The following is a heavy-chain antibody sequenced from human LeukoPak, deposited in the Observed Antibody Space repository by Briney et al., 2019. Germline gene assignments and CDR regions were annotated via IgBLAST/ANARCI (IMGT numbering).Heavy chain of an antibody. Sequence: ASVKVSCKASGGTFSSYAISWVRQAPGQGLEWMGGLIPIFGTANYAQKFQGRVTITADESTSTAYMELSSLRSEDTAVYYCAREVYDYVWGSYRYLDYWGQGTLVTVSS. D-gene: IGHD3-16*02. CDR2: LIPIFGTA. J-gene: IGHJ4*02. CDR1: GGTFSSYA. V-gene: IGHV1-69*13. CDR3: AREVYDYVWGSYRYLDY.